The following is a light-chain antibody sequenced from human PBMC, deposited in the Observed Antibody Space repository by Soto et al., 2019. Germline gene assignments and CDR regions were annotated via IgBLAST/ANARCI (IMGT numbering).Light chain of an antibody. CDR3: STWDDSLTDVV. CDR2: SNS. V-gene: IGLV1-44*01. CDR1: RSNIGGNT. Sequence: QSVLTQPPSASGTPGQRVTLSCSGSRSNIGGNTVEWYQQLPGTAPKLLIYSNSQRPSGVPERFSGSKSGTSASLAISGLQSEDEADYYCSTWDDSLTDVVFGGGTKLTVL. J-gene: IGLJ2*01.